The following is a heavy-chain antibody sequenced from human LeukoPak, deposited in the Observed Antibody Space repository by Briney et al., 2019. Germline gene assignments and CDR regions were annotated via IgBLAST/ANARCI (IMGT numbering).Heavy chain of an antibody. CDR1: GDSISGFY. CDR2: IYYSGTT. D-gene: IGHD2-15*01. Sequence: PSETLSLTCTVSGDSISGFYWSWIRQPPGKGLEWIGYIYYSGTTNYNPSLKSRLTISVGTSKNQFSLRLSSVTAADTAVYYCARATYCSGGSCYHGAGYYYMDVWGKGTTVTVSS. J-gene: IGHJ6*03. CDR3: ARATYCSGGSCYHGAGYYYMDV. V-gene: IGHV4-59*01.